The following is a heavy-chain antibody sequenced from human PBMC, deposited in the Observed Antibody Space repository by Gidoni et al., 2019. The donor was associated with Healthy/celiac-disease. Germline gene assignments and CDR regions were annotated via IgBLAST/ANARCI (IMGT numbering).Heavy chain of an antibody. CDR2: ISAYNGNT. CDR3: ARHIVVVVAATLDIPNYYYGMDV. CDR1: GYTFTSYG. D-gene: IGHD2-15*01. J-gene: IGHJ6*02. V-gene: IGHV1-18*01. Sequence: QVQLVQSGAEVKKPGASVKVSCKASGYTFTSYGISWVRQAPGQGFEWMGWISAYNGNTNYAQKLQGRVTMTTDTSTSTAYMELRSLRSDDTAVYYCARHIVVVVAATLDIPNYYYGMDVWGQGTTVTVSS.